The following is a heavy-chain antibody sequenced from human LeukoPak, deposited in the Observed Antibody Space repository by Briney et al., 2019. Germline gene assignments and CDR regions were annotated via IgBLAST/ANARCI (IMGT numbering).Heavy chain of an antibody. CDR2: FDPEDGGT. J-gene: IGHJ4*02. CDR1: GYTLTELS. CDR3: ATYSTYCSSTSCYTGGFDY. V-gene: IGHV1-24*01. Sequence: ASVKVSCKDSGYTLTELSMHWVRQAPGKGLEWMGGFDPEDGGTIYAQKFQGRVTMTEDTSTDTAYMELSSLRSEDTAVYYCATYSTYCSSTSCYTGGFDYWGQGTLVTVSS. D-gene: IGHD2-2*02.